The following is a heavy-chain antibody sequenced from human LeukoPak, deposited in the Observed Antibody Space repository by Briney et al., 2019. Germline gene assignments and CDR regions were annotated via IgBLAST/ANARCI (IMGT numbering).Heavy chain of an antibody. V-gene: IGHV4-59*01. CDR2: ITYSGST. D-gene: IGHD6-19*01. Sequence: GSLRLSCAASGFTFSSYWMSWIRQPPGKGLEWIGYITYSGSTDHNPSLKSRVTISVDASKNQFSLKLTSVTAADTAVYYCVRHTTSGWYQVVYWGQGTLVTVSS. J-gene: IGHJ4*02. CDR3: VRHTTSGWYQVVY. CDR1: GFTFSSYW.